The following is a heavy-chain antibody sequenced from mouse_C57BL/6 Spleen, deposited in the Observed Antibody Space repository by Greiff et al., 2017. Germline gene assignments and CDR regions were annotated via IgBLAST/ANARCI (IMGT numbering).Heavy chain of an antibody. Sequence: VQRVESDAELVKPGASVKISCKVSGYTFTDHTIHWMKQRPEQGLEWIGYIYPRDGSTKYNEKFKGKATLTADKSSSTAYMQLNSLTSEDSAVYFCARWGDGYDEGYAMDYWGQGTSVTVSS. J-gene: IGHJ4*01. CDR2: IYPRDGST. V-gene: IGHV1-78*01. CDR1: GYTFTDHT. CDR3: ARWGDGYDEGYAMDY. D-gene: IGHD2-2*01.